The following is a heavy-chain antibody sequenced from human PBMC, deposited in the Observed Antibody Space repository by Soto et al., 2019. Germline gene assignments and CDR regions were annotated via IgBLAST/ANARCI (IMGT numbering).Heavy chain of an antibody. CDR2: INHSGST. Sequence: QLQLQESGPGLVKPSETLSLTCRVSDGSMNSDSSYWGWIRQPPGKGLEWIGVINHSGSTYHNLSLKGRVTRSVDASRNHFALKLTSMTAADTAVYYCARLGGYVSVGYYYLWDAWGQGTLVTVSS. CDR1: DGSMNSDSSY. D-gene: IGHD3-22*01. V-gene: IGHV4-39*01. CDR3: ARLGGYVSVGYYYLWDA. J-gene: IGHJ5*02.